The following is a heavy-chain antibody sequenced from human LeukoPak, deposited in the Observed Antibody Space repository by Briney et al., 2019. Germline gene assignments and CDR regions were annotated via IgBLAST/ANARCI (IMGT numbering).Heavy chain of an antibody. CDR2: INHSGST. CDR1: GGSFSGYY. CDR3: ATHLGGDWFDP. J-gene: IGHJ5*02. Sequence: SETLSLTCAVYGGSFSGYYWSWIRQPPGKGLEWSGEINHSGSTNYNPSLKSRFPISVDTSKNQFSLKLSSVTAADTAVYYCATHLGGDWFDPWGQGTLVTVSS. V-gene: IGHV4-34*01. D-gene: IGHD2-21*01.